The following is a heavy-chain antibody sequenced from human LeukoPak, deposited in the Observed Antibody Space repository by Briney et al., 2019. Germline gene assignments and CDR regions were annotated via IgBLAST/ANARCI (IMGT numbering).Heavy chain of an antibody. V-gene: IGHV4-39*01. CDR1: GGAISSRSYY. D-gene: IGHD3-10*01. CDR2: IYYSGST. Sequence: SETLSLTCTVSGGAISSRSYYWGWIRQPPGKGLEWIGSIYYSGSTYYNPSLKSRVTISVDTSKNQFSLKLSSVTAADTAVYYCARHRGGSWFDPWGQGTLVTVSS. CDR3: ARHRGGSWFDP. J-gene: IGHJ5*02.